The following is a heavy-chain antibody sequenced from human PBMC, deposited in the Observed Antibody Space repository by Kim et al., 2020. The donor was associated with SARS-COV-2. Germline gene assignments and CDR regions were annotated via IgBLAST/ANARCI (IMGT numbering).Heavy chain of an antibody. CDR1: GFTFNTYG. D-gene: IGHD1-26*01. J-gene: IGHJ4*01. CDR3: AKSFSGSYFGYDY. CDR2: ISYDGSNK. Sequence: GGSLRLSCAASGFTFNTYGMHWVRQAPGKGLEWVAVISYDGSNKYYADSVKGRFTISRDNSKNTLYLQMNSLSIEDTAVYYCAKSFSGSYFGYDYWGHGTLLTVSS. V-gene: IGHV3-30*18.